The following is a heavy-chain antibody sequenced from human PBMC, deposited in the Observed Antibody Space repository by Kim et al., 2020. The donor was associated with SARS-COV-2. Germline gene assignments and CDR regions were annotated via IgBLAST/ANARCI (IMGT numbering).Heavy chain of an antibody. CDR1: GYTFTGYY. V-gene: IGHV1-2*02. J-gene: IGHJ5*02. D-gene: IGHD5-18*01. Sequence: ASVKVSCKASGYTFTGYYIHWVRQAPGQGLEWMGWINPETRGTDYAQKFQGRVTMTTDTSISTAYMELSRLRSNDTAIYYCARVRGYSYDYWFDPWGQGT. CDR3: ARVRGYSYDYWFDP. CDR2: INPETRGT.